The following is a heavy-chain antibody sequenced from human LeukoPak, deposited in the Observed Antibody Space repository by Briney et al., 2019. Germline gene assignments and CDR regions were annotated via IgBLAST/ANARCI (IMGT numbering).Heavy chain of an antibody. CDR3: ARGRRDSSGWHLFGPFDY. Sequence: GESLKISCKGSGYSFTSYWIGWVRQMPGKGLEWMGIIYPGDSDTRYSPSFQGQVTISADKSISTAYLQWSSLKASDTAMYYCARGRRDSSGWHLFGPFDYWGQGTLVTVSS. J-gene: IGHJ4*02. D-gene: IGHD6-19*01. CDR1: GYSFTSYW. V-gene: IGHV5-51*01. CDR2: IYPGDSDT.